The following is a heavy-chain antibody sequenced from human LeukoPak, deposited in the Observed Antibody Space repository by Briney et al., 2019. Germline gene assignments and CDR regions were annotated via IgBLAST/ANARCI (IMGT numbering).Heavy chain of an antibody. CDR3: AKGAGGFSYYNWFDP. CDR2: IYYSGTT. V-gene: IGHV4-39*07. CDR1: GGSISSSSYY. J-gene: IGHJ5*02. D-gene: IGHD5-18*01. Sequence: SETLSLTCTVSGGSISSSSYYWGWIRQPPGKGLEWIGSIYYSGTTHYNPSLESRVTISVDTSKNQFSLKLASVTAADTAIYYCAKGAGGFSYYNWFDPWGQGTLVTVSS.